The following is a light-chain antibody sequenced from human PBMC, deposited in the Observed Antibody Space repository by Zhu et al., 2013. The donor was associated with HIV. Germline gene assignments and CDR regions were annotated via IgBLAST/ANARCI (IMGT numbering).Light chain of an antibody. CDR3: HQYVTSART. V-gene: IGKV3-20*01. CDR2: GVS. CDR1: QNINSDY. J-gene: IGKJ2*01. Sequence: DIVLTQSPGTLSLSPGERATLSCRASQNINSDYFAWYQQRPGQAPRLLVYGVSRRATGIPDRFSGGGSGTDFSLTISRLEPEDFAVYYCHQYVTSARTFGQGTKLEIK.